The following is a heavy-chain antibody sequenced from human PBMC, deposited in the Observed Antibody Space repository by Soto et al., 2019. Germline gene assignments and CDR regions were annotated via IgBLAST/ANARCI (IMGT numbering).Heavy chain of an antibody. Sequence: QVQLVESGGGVVQPGRSLRLSCAASGFTLNSYTMHWVRQAPGKGLEWVAVISYDGSSKYYADSVKGRFTISRDNSKNTLYLQMNSLRAEDTAVYYCAKTMVRGVFDAFDIWGQGTMVTVSS. D-gene: IGHD3-10*01. J-gene: IGHJ3*02. V-gene: IGHV3-30-3*02. CDR1: GFTLNSYT. CDR3: AKTMVRGVFDAFDI. CDR2: ISYDGSSK.